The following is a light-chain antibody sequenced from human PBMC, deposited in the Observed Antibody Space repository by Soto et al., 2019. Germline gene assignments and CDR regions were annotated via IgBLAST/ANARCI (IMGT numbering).Light chain of an antibody. Sequence: QLVLTQSPSASASLGASVKLTCTLSSGHSRYTIAWHQQQPGRGPRYLMRLNGDGSHTKGEGIPDRFSGSSSGPERHLSISSLQSEDEGDYYCQTWDSGIGVFGGGTKVTVL. CDR1: SGHSRYT. CDR2: LNGDGSH. V-gene: IGLV4-69*01. CDR3: QTWDSGIGV. J-gene: IGLJ3*02.